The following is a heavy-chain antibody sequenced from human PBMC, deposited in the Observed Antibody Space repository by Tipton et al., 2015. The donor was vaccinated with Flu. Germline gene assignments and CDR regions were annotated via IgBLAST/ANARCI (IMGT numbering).Heavy chain of an antibody. Sequence: TLSLTCTVSGGSISSYYWSWIRQPPGKGLEWIGYIYYSGSTNYNPSLKSRVTISVDTSKNQFSLKLSSVTAADTAVYYCARGTSWQNYCYDMDVWGKGTTVTVSS. V-gene: IGHV4-59*01. CDR3: ARGTSWQNYCYDMDV. CDR2: IYYSGST. CDR1: GGSISSYY. J-gene: IGHJ6*03. D-gene: IGHD2-2*01.